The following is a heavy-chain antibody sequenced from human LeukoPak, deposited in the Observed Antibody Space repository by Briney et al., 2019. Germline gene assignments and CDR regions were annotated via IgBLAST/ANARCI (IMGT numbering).Heavy chain of an antibody. CDR3: ARGSVFDY. CDR1: GFTFNTYT. J-gene: IGHJ4*02. Sequence: GGSLRLSCAASGFTFNTYTMHWVRQAPGKGLEWVAVTSYDATHKYYADSVKGRFTISRDNAKNSLYLQMNSLRAEDTAVYYCARGSVFDYWGQGTLVTVSS. CDR2: TSYDATHK. V-gene: IGHV3-30-3*01.